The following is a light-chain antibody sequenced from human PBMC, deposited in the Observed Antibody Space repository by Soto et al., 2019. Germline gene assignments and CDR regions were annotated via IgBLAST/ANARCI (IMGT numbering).Light chain of an antibody. CDR3: QQYGISPSFA. J-gene: IGKJ3*01. V-gene: IGKV3-20*01. CDR2: GAS. Sequence: EIVLTQSPGTLSLSPGERATLSCRASQSVSSSYLAWYQQKPGQAPRLLIYGASGRATGIPDRFSGSGSGTDFTRTISRLELEDFAVYYCQQYGISPSFAFGPGTKVDIK. CDR1: QSVSSSY.